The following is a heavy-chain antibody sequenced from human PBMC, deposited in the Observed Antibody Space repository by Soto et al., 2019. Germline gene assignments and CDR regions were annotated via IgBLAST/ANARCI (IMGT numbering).Heavy chain of an antibody. CDR1: GFSLSTSGAA. J-gene: IGHJ5*02. CDR3: AHRATMTIFGLIIDNGIWFDP. Sequence: QINLIESGPTLVKPTQTLTLTCTFSGFSLSTSGAAVGWVRQPPGRALEWLALIYWDGDKRYNASLGNRLTINKDTSKNQVVLTLTNVDPADTVTYYCAHRATMTIFGLIIDNGIWFDPWGQGTRVIVSS. D-gene: IGHD3-3*01. V-gene: IGHV2-5*02. CDR2: IYWDGDK.